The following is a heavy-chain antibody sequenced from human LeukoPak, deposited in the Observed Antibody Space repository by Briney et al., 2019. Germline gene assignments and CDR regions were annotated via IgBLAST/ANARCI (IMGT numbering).Heavy chain of an antibody. J-gene: IGHJ4*02. CDR2: IFYSGST. CDR1: SGSISTSNYY. D-gene: IGHD2-15*01. Sequence: SETLSLTCTVSSGSISTSNYYWGWVRQPPGKALEWIGNIFYSGSTYYSPSLKSRVTISLDTSRNQFSLKLNSVTAADTAVYYCAKDRSIGTYYTFDQWGQGTLVTVSS. V-gene: IGHV4-39*07. CDR3: AKDRSIGTYYTFDQ.